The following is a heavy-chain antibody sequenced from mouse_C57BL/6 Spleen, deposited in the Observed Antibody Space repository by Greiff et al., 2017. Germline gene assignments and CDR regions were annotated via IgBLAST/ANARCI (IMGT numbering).Heavy chain of an antibody. CDR2: ISSGGSYT. CDR1: GFTFSSYG. V-gene: IGHV5-6*02. CDR3: AREGPDY. J-gene: IGHJ2*01. Sequence: EVKLVESGGDLVKPGGSLKLSCAASGFTFSSYGMSWVRQTPDKRLEWVATISSGGSYTYYPDSVKGRFTISRDNAKNTLYLQMGSLKSEDTAMYYCAREGPDYWGQGTTLTVSS.